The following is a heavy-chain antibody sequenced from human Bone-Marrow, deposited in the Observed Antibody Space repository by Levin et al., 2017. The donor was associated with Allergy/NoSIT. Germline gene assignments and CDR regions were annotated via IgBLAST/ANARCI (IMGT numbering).Heavy chain of an antibody. CDR1: GFTFSSYG. D-gene: IGHD5-12*01. CDR2: ISYDGSNK. CDR3: AKGRYSGYDWADY. J-gene: IGHJ4*02. V-gene: IGHV3-30*18. Sequence: GGSLRLSCAASGFTFSSYGMHWVRQAPGKGLEWVAVISYDGSNKYYAESVEGRFTISRDNSKNTQHLQMNSLRAEDTAVYYCAKGRYSGYDWADYWGQGILVTVSS.